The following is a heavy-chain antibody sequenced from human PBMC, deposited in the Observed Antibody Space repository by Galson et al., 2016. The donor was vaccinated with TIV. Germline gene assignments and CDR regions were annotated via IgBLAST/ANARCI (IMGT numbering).Heavy chain of an antibody. CDR3: VQDRPYYGSGNYYTPLDYYYYMDV. CDR2: IYSSGST. J-gene: IGHJ6*03. V-gene: IGHV4-4*07. CDR1: GGSIGNDY. D-gene: IGHD3-10*01. Sequence: SETLSLTCTVSGGSIGNDYWSWIRQPAGKGLEWIGRIYSSGSTKYNPSLKSRVTISVDTSKNQFSLKLTSVTAADTDVYSCVQDRPYYGSGNYYTPLDYYYYMDVWGKGTTVTVSS.